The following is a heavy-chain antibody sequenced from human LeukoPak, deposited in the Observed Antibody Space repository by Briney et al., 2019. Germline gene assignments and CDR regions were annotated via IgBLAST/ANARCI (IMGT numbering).Heavy chain of an antibody. V-gene: IGHV4-34*01. J-gene: IGHJ4*02. Sequence: SETLSLTCTVSGGSISSYYWSWIRQPPGKGLEWIGEINHSGSTNYNPSLKSRVTISVDTSKSQFSLKLSSVTAADTAVYYCARASSSRYRAPFDYWGQGTLVTVSS. CDR1: GGSISSYY. CDR3: ARASSSRYRAPFDY. CDR2: INHSGST. D-gene: IGHD6-13*01.